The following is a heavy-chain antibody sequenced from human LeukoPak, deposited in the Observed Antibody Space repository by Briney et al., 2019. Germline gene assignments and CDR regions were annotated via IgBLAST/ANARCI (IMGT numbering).Heavy chain of an antibody. V-gene: IGHV3-20*04. Sequence: PGGSLRLSCAASGFTFDDYGMSWVRQAPGKGLEWVSGINWNGGSTGYADSVKGRFTISRDNAKNSLYLQMNSLRAEDTALYYCERVRGSQWLVQGRGYFDYWGQGTLVTVSS. D-gene: IGHD6-19*01. J-gene: IGHJ4*02. CDR2: INWNGGST. CDR1: GFTFDDYG. CDR3: ERVRGSQWLVQGRGYFDY.